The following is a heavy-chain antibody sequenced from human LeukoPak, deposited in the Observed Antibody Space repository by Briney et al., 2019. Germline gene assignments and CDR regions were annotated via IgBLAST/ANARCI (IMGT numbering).Heavy chain of an antibody. CDR2: IRSKAYGGTT. V-gene: IGHV3-49*03. D-gene: IGHD5-12*01. Sequence: GGSLRLSCTASGFTFGDYAMSWFRQAPGKGLEWVGFIRSKAYGGTTEYAASVKGRFTISRDDSKSIAYLQMNSLRAEDTAVYYCAKDTQWVLDYWGQGTLVTVSS. CDR1: GFTFGDYA. CDR3: AKDTQWVLDY. J-gene: IGHJ4*02.